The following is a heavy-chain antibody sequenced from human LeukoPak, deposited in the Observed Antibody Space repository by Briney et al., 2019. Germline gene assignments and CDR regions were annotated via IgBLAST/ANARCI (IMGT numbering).Heavy chain of an antibody. Sequence: PGGSLRLSCAASGFTFSNYAMSWVRQAPGGGLEWVSAISGSGDTTFHADSVKGRFTTSRDNSKNTLSLQMSGLRVEDSAVYFCAKDTSARWYHRAYMNVWGTGTTVTVSS. CDR2: ISGSGDTT. V-gene: IGHV3-23*01. CDR1: GFTFSNYA. J-gene: IGHJ6*03. D-gene: IGHD4-23*01. CDR3: AKDTSARWYHRAYMNV.